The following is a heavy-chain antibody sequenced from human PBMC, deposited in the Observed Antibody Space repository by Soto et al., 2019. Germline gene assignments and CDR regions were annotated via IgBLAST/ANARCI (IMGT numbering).Heavy chain of an antibody. CDR2: ISWDGGST. CDR1: GFTFDDYT. J-gene: IGHJ1*01. CDR3: AQAGAGSSKGRPPGNRAEYCQR. Sequence: GGSLRLSCAASGFTFDDYTMHWVRQAPGKGLEWVSLISWDGGSTYYADSVKGRFTISRDNSKNSLYLQMNSLRTEDTALYYCAQAGAGSSKGRPPGNRAEYCQRGGRCNRGTVSA. D-gene: IGHD3-10*01. V-gene: IGHV3-43*01.